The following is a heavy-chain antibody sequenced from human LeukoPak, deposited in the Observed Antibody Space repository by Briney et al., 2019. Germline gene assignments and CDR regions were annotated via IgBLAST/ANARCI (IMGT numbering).Heavy chain of an antibody. CDR2: ISYDGTNQ. CDR1: GFTFSSYG. J-gene: IGHJ4*02. CDR3: AKQEYGYYFDY. D-gene: IGHD6-6*01. V-gene: IGHV3-30*18. Sequence: GRSLRLSCAASGFTFSSYGMHWVRQAPGKGLEWVAVISYDGTNQYYADSVKGRFTISRDNSKNTLYLKVNSLRAEDTAVYYCAKQEYGYYFDYWGQGTLVTVSS.